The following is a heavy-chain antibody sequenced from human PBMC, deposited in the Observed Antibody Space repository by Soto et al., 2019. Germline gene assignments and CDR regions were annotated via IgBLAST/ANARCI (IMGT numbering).Heavy chain of an antibody. CDR2: ISAYNGNT. J-gene: IGHJ6*02. CDR1: GYTFTSYG. Sequence: GASVKVSCKASGYTFTSYGISWVRQAPGQGLEWMGWISAYNGNTNYAQKLQGRVTMTTDTSTSTAYMELRSLRSDDTAVYYCARDGGVRGVISGFISLGYYYYGMDVWGQGTTVTVSS. D-gene: IGHD3-10*01. CDR3: ARDGGVRGVISGFISLGYYYYGMDV. V-gene: IGHV1-18*01.